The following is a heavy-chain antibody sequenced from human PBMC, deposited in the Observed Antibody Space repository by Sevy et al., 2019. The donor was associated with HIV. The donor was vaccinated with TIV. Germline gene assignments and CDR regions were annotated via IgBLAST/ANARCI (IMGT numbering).Heavy chain of an antibody. D-gene: IGHD3-10*01. CDR1: GCSISSGYY. CDR3: AINDYFGTGNLHWSFDL. Sequence: SETLSLTCTVSGCSISSGYYWGWIRQPPGKGLEWIGSLYHSGSTYYNPSLESRVTISVDTSKNQFSVRLSSVTAADTAVYYCAINDYFGTGNLHWSFDLWGRGALVTVSS. V-gene: IGHV4-38-2*02. CDR2: LYHSGST. J-gene: IGHJ2*01.